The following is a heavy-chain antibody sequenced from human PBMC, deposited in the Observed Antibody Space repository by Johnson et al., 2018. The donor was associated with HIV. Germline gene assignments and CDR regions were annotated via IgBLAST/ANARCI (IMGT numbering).Heavy chain of an antibody. D-gene: IGHD4-17*01. CDR1: GFNVSNNY. V-gene: IGHV3-66*02. J-gene: IGHJ3*02. CDR2: IYSGGTT. Sequence: EVQLVESGGGLVQPGGSLRLSCAASGFNVSNNYLTWVRQAPGKGLEWVSVIYSGGTTYYADSVKGRFTISRDNSKNTLYLQINSLRAEDTAVYYCARGIRFVEAGRENDGFDIWGQGTMVTVSS. CDR3: ARGIRFVEAGRENDGFDI.